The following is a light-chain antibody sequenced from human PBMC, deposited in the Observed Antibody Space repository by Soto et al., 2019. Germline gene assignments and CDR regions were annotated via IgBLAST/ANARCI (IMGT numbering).Light chain of an antibody. CDR2: DAS. CDR3: QQRNSWPIT. CDR1: QRVSSY. Sequence: EIVLTQSPATLSLSPGERVTLYFRASQRVSSYLAWYQQKPGQAPRLLIYDASNRATGIPARFTGSGSGTDFTLTISRLEPEDFAVYYCQQRNSWPITFGQGTRLEIK. V-gene: IGKV3-11*01. J-gene: IGKJ5*01.